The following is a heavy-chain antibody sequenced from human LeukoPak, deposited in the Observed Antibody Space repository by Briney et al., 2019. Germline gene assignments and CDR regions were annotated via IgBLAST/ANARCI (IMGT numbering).Heavy chain of an antibody. J-gene: IGHJ4*02. CDR3: ARVSTYYDILTGYSGAYYFDY. CDR2: IKQDGSEK. Sequence: GGSLRLSCAASGFTFSSYWMSWVRQAPGKGLEWVANIKQDGSEKYYVDSVKGRFTISRDSAENSLYLQMNSLRAEDTAVYYCARVSTYYDILTGYSGAYYFDYWGQGTLVTVSS. D-gene: IGHD3-9*01. V-gene: IGHV3-7*01. CDR1: GFTFSSYW.